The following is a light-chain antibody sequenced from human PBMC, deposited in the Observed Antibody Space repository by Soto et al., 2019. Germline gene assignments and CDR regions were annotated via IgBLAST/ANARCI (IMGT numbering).Light chain of an antibody. V-gene: IGKV1D-12*01. CDR3: QHSNSFPPA. CDR1: QGISSW. CDR2: AAS. Sequence: DIQMTQSPSSVSASIGDRVTITCRASQGISSWLAWYQQKPGKAPKLLIYAASSLKSGVPSRFSVSGSGTDFALTISSLQPEDSASYYCQHSNSFPPAFGQGTKVVIQ. J-gene: IGKJ1*01.